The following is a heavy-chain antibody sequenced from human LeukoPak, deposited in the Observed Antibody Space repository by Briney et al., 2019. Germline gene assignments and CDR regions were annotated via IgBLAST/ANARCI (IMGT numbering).Heavy chain of an antibody. Sequence: SVKVSCKXSGGTFSSYAISWVRQAPGQGLERMGGIIPIFGAANYAQKFQGRVTITTDESTSTAYMELSSLRSEDTAVYYCARDYYGDYGLLDYWGQGTLVTVSS. CDR2: IIPIFGAA. D-gene: IGHD4-17*01. J-gene: IGHJ4*02. V-gene: IGHV1-69*05. CDR3: ARDYYGDYGLLDY. CDR1: GGTFSSYA.